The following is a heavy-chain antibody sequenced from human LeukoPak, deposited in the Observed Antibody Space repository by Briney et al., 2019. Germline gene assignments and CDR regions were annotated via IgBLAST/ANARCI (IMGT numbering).Heavy chain of an antibody. V-gene: IGHV3-23*01. CDR3: VVDLSGSADY. Sequence: GGSLRLSCAASGFTFSSYAMSWVRQAPGKGLEWVSAISGSGGSTYYADSVKGRFTISRDNAKNTLYLQMNSLRTEDSALYYCVVDLSGSADYWGQGTLVTVSS. CDR1: GFTFSSYA. CDR2: ISGSGGST. J-gene: IGHJ4*02. D-gene: IGHD3-10*01.